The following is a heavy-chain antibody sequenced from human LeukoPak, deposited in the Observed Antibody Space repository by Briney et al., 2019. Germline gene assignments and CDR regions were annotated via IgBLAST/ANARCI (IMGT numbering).Heavy chain of an antibody. Sequence: SETLSLTCTVSGGSISSSSYYWGWIRQPPVKGLEWIGSIYYSGSTYYNPSLKSRVTISVDTSKNHFSLKLTSVTAADTAVYYCARVGGDYDFWSGYYGTSRDYWGQGTLVTVSS. J-gene: IGHJ4*02. CDR1: GGSISSSSYY. V-gene: IGHV4-39*07. CDR2: IYYSGST. D-gene: IGHD3-3*01. CDR3: ARVGGDYDFWSGYYGTSRDY.